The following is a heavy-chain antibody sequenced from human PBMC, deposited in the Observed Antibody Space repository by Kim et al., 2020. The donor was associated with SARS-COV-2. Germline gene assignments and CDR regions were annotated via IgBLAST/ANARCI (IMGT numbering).Heavy chain of an antibody. CDR3: ARDRLAGHNWCDP. Sequence: YADTAKGRFTIPRDNAENTLYLQMNSRRAEDMAVYYCARDRLAGHNWCDPWGQGTLVTVSS. V-gene: IGHV3-30*01. J-gene: IGHJ5*02. D-gene: IGHD6-13*01.